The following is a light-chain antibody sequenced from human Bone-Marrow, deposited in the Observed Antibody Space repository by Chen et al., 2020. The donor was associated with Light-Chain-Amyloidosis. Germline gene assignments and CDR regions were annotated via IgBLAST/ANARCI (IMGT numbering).Light chain of an antibody. CDR1: QSVTNNY. V-gene: IGKV3D-20*02. Sequence: EIVLTQSPGTLSLSPGERATLSCRASQSVTNNYLAWYQQKPGQAPRLLIYSASYRATGIADRFSGSGSGTDFTLSINSLEPGDFAVYYCQQRSNWPPSITFGQGTRLDIK. CDR2: SAS. CDR3: QQRSNWPPSIT. J-gene: IGKJ5*01.